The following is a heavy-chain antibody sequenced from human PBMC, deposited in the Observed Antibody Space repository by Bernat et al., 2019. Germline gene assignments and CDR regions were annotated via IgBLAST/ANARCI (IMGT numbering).Heavy chain of an antibody. CDR2: IWYDGSNK. Sequence: QVQLVESGGGVVQPGRSLRLSCAASGFTFSNYGMHWVRQAPGKGLEWVAVIWYDGSNKYYADSVKGRFTISRDNSKNTLYLQMNSLGTEDTAVYYCAGLGSSWSIDYWGQGTVVTVSS. CDR3: AGLGSSWSIDY. D-gene: IGHD6-13*01. V-gene: IGHV3-33*01. CDR1: GFTFSNYG. J-gene: IGHJ4*02.